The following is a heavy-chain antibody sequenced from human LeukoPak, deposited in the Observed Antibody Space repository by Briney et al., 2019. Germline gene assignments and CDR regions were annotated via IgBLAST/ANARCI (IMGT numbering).Heavy chain of an antibody. J-gene: IGHJ4*02. CDR3: ARDREYGDPKENYFDY. CDR1: GGSISRDSYY. Sequence: SETLSLTCTVSGGSISRDSYYWAWIRQPPGKGLEWIGSIHYSGSTHYNPSLQSRVTISVDTSKAQFSLKLSSVTAADTAVYYCARDREYGDPKENYFDYWGQGTLVTVSS. V-gene: IGHV4-39*02. CDR2: IHYSGST. D-gene: IGHD4-17*01.